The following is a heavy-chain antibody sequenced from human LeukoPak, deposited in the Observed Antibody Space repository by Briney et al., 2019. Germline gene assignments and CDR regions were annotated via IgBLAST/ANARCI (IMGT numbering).Heavy chain of an antibody. Sequence: PGGSLRLSCAASGFTFSSYSMNWVRQAPGKGLEWVSSISSSSSCIYYADSVKGRFTISRDNAKNSLYLQMNSLRAEDTAVYYCARGGGYCSSTSCYGDSYFDYWGQGTLVTVSS. V-gene: IGHV3-21*01. CDR3: ARGGGYCSSTSCYGDSYFDY. J-gene: IGHJ4*02. CDR2: ISSSSSCI. D-gene: IGHD2-2*01. CDR1: GFTFSSYS.